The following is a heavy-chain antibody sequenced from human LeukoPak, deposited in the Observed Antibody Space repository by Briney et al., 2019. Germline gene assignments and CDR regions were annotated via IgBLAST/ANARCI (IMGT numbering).Heavy chain of an antibody. J-gene: IGHJ4*02. Sequence: RASVKVSCKASGYTFTSYGISWVRQAPGQGLEWMGWISAYNGNTNYAQKLQGRVTMTTDTSTSTAYMELSSLRSEDTAVYYCARDRGDYYDSSGYYDYWGQGTLVTVSS. CDR2: ISAYNGNT. CDR3: ARDRGDYYDSSGYYDY. V-gene: IGHV1-18*01. CDR1: GYTFTSYG. D-gene: IGHD3-22*01.